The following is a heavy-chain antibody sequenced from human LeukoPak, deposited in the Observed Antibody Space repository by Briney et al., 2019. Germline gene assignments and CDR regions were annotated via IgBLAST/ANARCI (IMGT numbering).Heavy chain of an antibody. CDR3: ARARWIQLWLSGFDY. CDR1: GFTFDDYG. J-gene: IGHJ4*02. D-gene: IGHD5-18*01. Sequence: GGSLRLSCAASGFTFDDYGMSWVRQAPGKGLEWVSGINWNGGSTGYADSVKGRFTISRDNAKNSLYLQMNSLRAEVTALYYCARARWIQLWLSGFDYWGQGTLVTVSS. V-gene: IGHV3-20*04. CDR2: INWNGGST.